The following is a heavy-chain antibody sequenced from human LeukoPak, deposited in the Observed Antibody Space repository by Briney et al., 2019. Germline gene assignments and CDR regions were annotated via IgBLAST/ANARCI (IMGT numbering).Heavy chain of an antibody. Sequence: GRSLRLSCAASRFTVSSNYMSWVRQAPAKGLEGVSVIYSGGSTYYPDSVRGRFTISQDNSKNTPDLQINILSAEDTDVYYCARESGITGTVFGYWGQGTLVTVSS. V-gene: IGHV3-66*02. CDR2: IYSGGST. D-gene: IGHD1-20*01. CDR3: ARESGITGTVFGY. J-gene: IGHJ4*02. CDR1: RFTVSSNY.